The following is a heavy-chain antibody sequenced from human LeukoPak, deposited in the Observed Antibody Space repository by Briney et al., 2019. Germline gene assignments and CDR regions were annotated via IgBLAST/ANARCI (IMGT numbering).Heavy chain of an antibody. Sequence: GASVKVSCKASGGTFSSYAISWVRQAPGQGLEWMGGIIPIFGTANYAQKFQGRVTITADESTSTAYMELSSLRSEDTAVYYCAISSGWYPKTRGRFDYWGQGTLVTVSS. CDR3: AISSGWYPKTRGRFDY. J-gene: IGHJ4*02. V-gene: IGHV1-69*13. D-gene: IGHD6-19*01. CDR1: GGTFSSYA. CDR2: IIPIFGTA.